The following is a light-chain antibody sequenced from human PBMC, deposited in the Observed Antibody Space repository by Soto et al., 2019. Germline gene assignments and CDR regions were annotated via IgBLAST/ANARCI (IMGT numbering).Light chain of an antibody. Sequence: QSALTQPASVSGSPGQSITISCTGTSSDIGEYNYVSWYQQHPGKAPKLMIYDVSNRPSGASNRFSGSKSVNTASLTISGLQAEDEADYYCSSYTTSSTLVFGTGTQLTVL. CDR1: SSDIGEYNY. V-gene: IGLV2-14*01. CDR3: SSYTTSSTLV. CDR2: DVS. J-gene: IGLJ1*01.